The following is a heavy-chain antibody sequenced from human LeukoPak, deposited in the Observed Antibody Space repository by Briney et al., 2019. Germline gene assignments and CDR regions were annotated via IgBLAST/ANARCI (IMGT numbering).Heavy chain of an antibody. J-gene: IGHJ6*02. D-gene: IGHD3-3*01. Sequence: PSETLSLTCTVSGGSISSYYWSWIRQPPGKGLEWIGYIYYSGSTNYNPSLKSRVTISVDTSKNQFSLKLSSVTAADTAVYYCARSYDFWSGYYPYYYYGMDVWGQGTTVTVSS. V-gene: IGHV4-59*01. CDR2: IYYSGST. CDR1: GGSISSYY. CDR3: ARSYDFWSGYYPYYYYGMDV.